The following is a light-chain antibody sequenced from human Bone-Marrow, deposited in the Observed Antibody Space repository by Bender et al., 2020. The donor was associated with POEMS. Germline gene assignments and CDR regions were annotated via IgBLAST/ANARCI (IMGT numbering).Light chain of an antibody. CDR1: SSDVGGYNR. CDR3: CSKASPGVV. CDR2: DVT. Sequence: QSAPTQPPSVSGSPGQSVTISCTGTSSDVGGYNRVSWYQQPPGTAPKLMIYDVTNRPSGVSHRFSGSKSGNTASLTISGLQAEDEADYYCCSKASPGVVFGGGTKLTVL. V-gene: IGLV2-18*02. J-gene: IGLJ2*01.